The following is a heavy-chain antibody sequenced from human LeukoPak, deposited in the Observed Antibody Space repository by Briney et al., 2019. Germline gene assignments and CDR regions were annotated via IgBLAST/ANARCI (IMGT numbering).Heavy chain of an antibody. J-gene: IGHJ3*02. CDR1: GGSISSYY. D-gene: IGHD3-22*01. CDR2: IYDSGST. CDR3: ASLTTADAFDI. V-gene: IGHV4-59*01. Sequence: SETLSLTCTVSGGSISSYYWSWIRQPPGKGLEWIGYIYDSGSTNYDPSLKSRVTLSVDKSKNQFSLKLSSVTAADTAVFYCASLTTADAFDIWGQGTMVTVSS.